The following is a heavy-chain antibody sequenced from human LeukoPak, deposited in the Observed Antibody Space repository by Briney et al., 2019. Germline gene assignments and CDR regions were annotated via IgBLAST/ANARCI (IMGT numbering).Heavy chain of an antibody. V-gene: IGHV4-61*01. D-gene: IGHD5/OR15-5a*01. J-gene: IGHJ4*02. Sequence: SETLSLTCTVSGGSISSGTYYWSWIRQPPGKGLGWIAYIYYLGSTNYNPSLKSRVAISVDTSKNQFSLKLNSVTAADTAVYFCARMSTSGPFFDYWGQGTLVTVSS. CDR2: IYYLGST. CDR1: GGSISSGTYY. CDR3: ARMSTSGPFFDY.